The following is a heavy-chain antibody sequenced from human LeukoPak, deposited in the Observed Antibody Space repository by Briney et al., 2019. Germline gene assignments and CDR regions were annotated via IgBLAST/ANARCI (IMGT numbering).Heavy chain of an antibody. CDR2: ISWNSGSI. Sequence: GRSLRLSCAASGFTFDDYAMHWVRQAPGKGLEWVSGISWNSGSIGYADSVKGRLTISRDNAKNTLYLQMNSLRAEDTAVYYCAREIVGAREFDYWGQGTLVTVSP. CDR1: GFTFDDYA. D-gene: IGHD1-26*01. V-gene: IGHV3-9*01. J-gene: IGHJ4*02. CDR3: AREIVGAREFDY.